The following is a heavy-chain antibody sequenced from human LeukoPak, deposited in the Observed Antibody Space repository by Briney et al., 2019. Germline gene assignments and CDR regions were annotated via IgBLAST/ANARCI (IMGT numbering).Heavy chain of an antibody. CDR2: INYSGRT. J-gene: IGHJ4*02. V-gene: IGHV4-34*01. CDR1: GGSFSVCY. CDR3: ARESRGYNSGLFDY. D-gene: IGHD5-24*01. Sequence: SETLSLTCALYGGSFSVCYWSWLRQPPGKGLEWIGEINYSGRTKHNPSLKSRVNISVDTSKNEFSLKLSSVTVAETAVYYCARESRGYNSGLFDYWGQGTLVTVSS.